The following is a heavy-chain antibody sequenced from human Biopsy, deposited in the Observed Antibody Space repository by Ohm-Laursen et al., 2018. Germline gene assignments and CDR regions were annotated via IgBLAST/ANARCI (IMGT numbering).Heavy chain of an antibody. CDR2: IIPMSRTP. CDR1: GGSFSMDA. J-gene: IGHJ6*02. V-gene: IGHV1-69*13. CDR3: ASPNSGTYDV. Sequence: VKISCNTSGGSFSMDAFSWMRQVPGQGLEWTGLIIPMSRTPDYAQKFQGRVTFTADESTSTVYMELTSLTSDDTAVYYCASPNSGTYDVWGQGTTVTVSS. D-gene: IGHD1-26*01.